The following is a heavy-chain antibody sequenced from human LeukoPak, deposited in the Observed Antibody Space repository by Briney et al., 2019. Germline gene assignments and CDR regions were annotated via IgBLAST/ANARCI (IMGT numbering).Heavy chain of an antibody. CDR2: VYYSGST. CDR3: ARGPFPNYYGSGSFEL. J-gene: IGHJ4*02. D-gene: IGHD3-10*01. Sequence: PSETLSLTCTVSDASLSSYYWSWIRQPPGKGLEWIGHVYYSGSTNYNPSLKSRVTISLDTSKNQFSLNLSSVTAADTAVYYCARGPFPNYYGSGSFELWGQGALVTVSS. V-gene: IGHV4-59*01. CDR1: DASLSSYY.